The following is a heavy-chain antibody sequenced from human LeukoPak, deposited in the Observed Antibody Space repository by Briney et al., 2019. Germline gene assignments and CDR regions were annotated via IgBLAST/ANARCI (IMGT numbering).Heavy chain of an antibody. CDR2: IHPGDSDT. Sequence: GESLKISCKGSGYSFTTYWIGWVRQMPGKGLEWMGIIHPGDSDTRYSPSFQGQVTISADRSISTAYLQWSSLKASDTAMYYCARQSPIFGVVTAAFPDYWGQGTLVTVSS. CDR3: ARQSPIFGVVTAAFPDY. D-gene: IGHD3-3*01. V-gene: IGHV5-51*01. CDR1: GYSFTTYW. J-gene: IGHJ4*02.